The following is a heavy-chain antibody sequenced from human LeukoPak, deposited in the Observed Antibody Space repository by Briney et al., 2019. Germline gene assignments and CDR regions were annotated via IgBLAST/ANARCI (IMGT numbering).Heavy chain of an antibody. D-gene: IGHD2-2*01. CDR1: GYTFTSYY. V-gene: IGHV1-46*01. CDR2: INPSGGST. CDR3: ARAVVPAAIDY. Sequence: ASVKVSCKASGYTFTSYYMHWVRQAPGQGLEWMGIINPSGGSTSYAQKFQGRVTMTRDTSTSTVYMELSSLRSEDAAVYYCARAVVPAAIDYWGQGTLVTVSS. J-gene: IGHJ4*02.